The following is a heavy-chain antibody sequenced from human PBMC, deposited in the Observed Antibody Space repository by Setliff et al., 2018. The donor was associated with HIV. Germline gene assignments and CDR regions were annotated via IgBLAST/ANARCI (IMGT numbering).Heavy chain of an antibody. Sequence: ASVKVSCKASGYNFTSHDINWVRQAPGQGLEWMGWMNPKSGNTGYARKFQGRVTMTRKTSISTAYMERRSLRSDETAVYYCARGYCSSTSCYGIYYFDNWGQGTPVTVSS. D-gene: IGHD2-2*01. CDR1: GYNFTSHD. V-gene: IGHV1-8*01. CDR2: MNPKSGNT. J-gene: IGHJ4*02. CDR3: ARGYCSSTSCYGIYYFDN.